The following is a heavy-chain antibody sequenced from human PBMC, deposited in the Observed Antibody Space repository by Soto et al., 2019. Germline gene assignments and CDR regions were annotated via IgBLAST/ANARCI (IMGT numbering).Heavy chain of an antibody. CDR2: IKHDGSEK. D-gene: IGHD2-2*03. V-gene: IGHV3-7*03. CDR3: ERGGAIGYCSSTSGHYFDY. Sequence: GGSLRLSCAASGFTFSSYWMSWVRQAPGKGLEWVANIKHDGSEKYYVDSVKGRFTISRDNSKNSLYLQMNSLRAEDAAVYSCERGGAIGYCSSTSGHYFDYWGQGTLVTVSS. J-gene: IGHJ4*02. CDR1: GFTFSSYW.